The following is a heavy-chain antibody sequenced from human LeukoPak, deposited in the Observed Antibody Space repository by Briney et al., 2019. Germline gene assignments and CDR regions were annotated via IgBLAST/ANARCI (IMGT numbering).Heavy chain of an antibody. CDR2: INHSGST. Sequence: SETLSLTCAVYGGSFSGYYWSWIRQPPGRGLEWIGEINHSGSTNYNPPLKSRVTISVDTSKNQFSLKLSSVTAADTAVYYCARSRVPATSPLDYWGQGTLVTVSS. J-gene: IGHJ4*02. D-gene: IGHD2-2*01. CDR1: GGSFSGYY. CDR3: ARSRVPATSPLDY. V-gene: IGHV4-34*01.